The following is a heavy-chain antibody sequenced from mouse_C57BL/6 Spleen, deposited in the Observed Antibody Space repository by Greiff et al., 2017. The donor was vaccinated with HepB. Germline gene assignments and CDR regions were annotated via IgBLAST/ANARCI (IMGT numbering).Heavy chain of an antibody. Sequence: LVESGAELARPGASVKMSCKASGYTFTSYTMHWVKQRPGQGLEWIGYINPSSGYTKYNQKFKDKATLTADKSSSTAYMQLSSLTSEDSAVYYCARPYYYGSSPALFDYWGQGTTLTVSS. CDR1: GYTFTSYT. J-gene: IGHJ2*01. CDR2: INPSSGYT. D-gene: IGHD1-1*01. V-gene: IGHV1-4*01. CDR3: ARPYYYGSSPALFDY.